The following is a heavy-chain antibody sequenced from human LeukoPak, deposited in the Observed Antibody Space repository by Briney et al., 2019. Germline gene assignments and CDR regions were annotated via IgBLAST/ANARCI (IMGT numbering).Heavy chain of an antibody. J-gene: IGHJ5*02. V-gene: IGHV1-18*01. CDR2: VSTYSGNT. Sequence: ASVTVSFTASGYTFTISGISWVRRAQGQGIEWMGWVSTYSGNTNYAQKFQGRVTITRDTSTNTAYMELKNLRPYDTAIYYCARDLGYCSFGFGLGNCNRKWFDPWGQGTLVSVSS. CDR1: GYTFTISG. CDR3: ARDLGYCSFGFGLGNCNRKWFDP. D-gene: IGHD2-2*03.